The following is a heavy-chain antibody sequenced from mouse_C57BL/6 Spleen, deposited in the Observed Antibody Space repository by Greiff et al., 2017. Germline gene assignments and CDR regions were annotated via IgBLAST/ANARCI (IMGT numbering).Heavy chain of an antibody. J-gene: IGHJ2*01. CDR3: ARPDWDVFDY. D-gene: IGHD4-1*01. V-gene: IGHV5-17*01. CDR1: GFTFSDYG. CDR2: ISSGSSTI. Sequence: EVMLVESGGGLVKPGGSLKLSCAASGFTFSDYGMHWVRQAPEKGLEWVAYISSGSSTIYYADTVKGRFTISRDNAKNTLFLQMTSLRSEDTAMYYCARPDWDVFDYWGQGTTLTVSS.